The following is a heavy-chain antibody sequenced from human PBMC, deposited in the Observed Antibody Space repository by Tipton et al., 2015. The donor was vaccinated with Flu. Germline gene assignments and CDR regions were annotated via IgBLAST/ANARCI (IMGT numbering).Heavy chain of an antibody. CDR1: GYCFATYW. Sequence: QLVQSGAEVKKPGEYLKISCQGSGYCFATYWIGWVRQMPGKGLEWMGIVHPGDSATRYSPSFQGQVTISVDKSVSTAYLQWSSLEAPVPAMYFCARLSPTAWFDPWGQGTLVTVSS. CDR2: VHPGDSAT. V-gene: IGHV5-51*01. J-gene: IGHJ5*02. CDR3: ARLSPTAWFDP. D-gene: IGHD4-11*01.